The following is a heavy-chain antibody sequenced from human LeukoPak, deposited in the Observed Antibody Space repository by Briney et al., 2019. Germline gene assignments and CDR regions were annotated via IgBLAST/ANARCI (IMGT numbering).Heavy chain of an antibody. V-gene: IGHV3-7*01. J-gene: IGHJ4*02. D-gene: IGHD1-7*01. CDR3: ARHQVWNYDY. CDR1: GFSFSTYW. Sequence: VGSLRLSCAASGFSFSTYWMTWVRQAPGKGLEWVANIKQDGSEIYYVDSVKGRFTISRDNAKNSLYLQMNSLRAEDTAVYYCARHQVWNYDYWGQGTLVTVSS. CDR2: IKQDGSEI.